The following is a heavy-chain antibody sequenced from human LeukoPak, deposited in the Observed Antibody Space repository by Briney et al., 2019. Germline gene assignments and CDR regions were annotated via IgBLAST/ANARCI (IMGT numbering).Heavy chain of an antibody. V-gene: IGHV4-39*01. CDR1: GGSISSSSYY. CDR3: ARRPGGNTYGYWFDP. CDR2: IYYSGST. J-gene: IGHJ5*02. Sequence: PSETLSLTCSVSGGSISSSSYYWGWIRQPPGKGLEWIGNIYYSGSTYYNPSLKSRVTISVDTSKNQFSLKLSSVTAADMAVYYCARRPGGNTYGYWFDPWGQGTLVTVSS. D-gene: IGHD5-18*01.